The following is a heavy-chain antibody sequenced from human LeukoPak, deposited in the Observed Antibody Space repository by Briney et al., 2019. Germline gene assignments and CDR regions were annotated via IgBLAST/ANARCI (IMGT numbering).Heavy chain of an antibody. D-gene: IGHD7-27*01. V-gene: IGHV4-59*01. CDR3: ARGPSGVGFYYYYGMDV. Sequence: SETLSLSCTVSGGSISSYYWSWIRQPPGKGLEWIGYIYSSGSTNYNPSLKSRVTISVDTSKNQLSLKLSSVTAADTAVYYCARGPSGVGFYYYYGMDVWGQGTTVTVSS. CDR1: GGSISSYY. J-gene: IGHJ6*02. CDR2: IYSSGST.